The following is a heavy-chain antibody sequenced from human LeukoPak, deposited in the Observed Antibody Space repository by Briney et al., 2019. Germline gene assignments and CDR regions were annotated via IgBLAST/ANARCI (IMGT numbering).Heavy chain of an antibody. CDR2: IYYSGST. CDR1: GGSISSSSYY. V-gene: IGHV4-39*01. Sequence: SETLSLTCTVSGGSISSSSYYWGWIRQPPGKGLEWIGTIYYSGSTYYNPSLKSRVTISVDTSKNQFSLKLSSVTAADTAVYYCASPRPLYSSSWFDYWGQGTLVTVSS. J-gene: IGHJ4*02. CDR3: ASPRPLYSSSWFDY. D-gene: IGHD6-13*01.